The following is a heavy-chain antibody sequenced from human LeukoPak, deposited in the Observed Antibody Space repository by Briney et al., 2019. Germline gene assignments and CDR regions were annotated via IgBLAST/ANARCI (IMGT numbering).Heavy chain of an antibody. Sequence: GGSLRLSCAASGFTFSSYAMSWVRQAPGKGLEWVSAISGSGGSTYYADSVKGRFTISRDNAKNSLYLQMNSLRAEDTAVYYCARDPVGGYYDSSGYSLPWGQGTLVTVSS. V-gene: IGHV3-23*01. CDR1: GFTFSSYA. CDR2: ISGSGGST. J-gene: IGHJ4*02. CDR3: ARDPVGGYYDSSGYSLP. D-gene: IGHD3-22*01.